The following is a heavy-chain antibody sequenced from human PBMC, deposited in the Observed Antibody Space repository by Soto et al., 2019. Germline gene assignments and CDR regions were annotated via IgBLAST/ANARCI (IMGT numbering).Heavy chain of an antibody. J-gene: IGHJ4*01. CDR2: IYYSGST. Sequence: PXETLSLTFTVAGCSISSYYWSWIRQPPGKGLEWIGYIYYSGSTNYNPSLKSRVTISVDTSKNQFSLKLSSVTAADTAVYYCARSVTRTDFDYWGQGTLVTVSS. CDR1: GCSISSYY. D-gene: IGHD4-17*01. CDR3: ARSVTRTDFDY. V-gene: IGHV4-59*12.